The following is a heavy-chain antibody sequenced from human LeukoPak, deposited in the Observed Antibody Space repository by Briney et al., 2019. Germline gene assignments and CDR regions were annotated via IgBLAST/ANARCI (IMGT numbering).Heavy chain of an antibody. Sequence: SQTLSLTCAISGDSFSSNSAAWNWIRQSPPRGLEWLGRTYYRSKWYTYYAASVKSRIAINRDTSKNQFSLQLNSVTPEDTAVYYCARSTGPIDYWGQGTLVTVSS. D-gene: IGHD1-1*01. V-gene: IGHV6-1*01. CDR3: ARSTGPIDY. CDR1: GDSFSSNSAA. CDR2: TYYRSKWYT. J-gene: IGHJ4*02.